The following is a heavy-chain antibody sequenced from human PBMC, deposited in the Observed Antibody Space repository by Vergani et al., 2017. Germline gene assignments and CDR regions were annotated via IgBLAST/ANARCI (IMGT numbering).Heavy chain of an antibody. Sequence: QVQLVESGGGVVQPGRSLRLTCAASGFTFSNYGMHWVRQAPGKGLEWVAVISYDGSNKYYADSVKGRFTISRDNSKNTLYLQMNSLRAEETAVYYCARVDSGSYRGAFDIWGQGTMVTVSS. CDR2: ISYDGSNK. CDR3: ARVDSGSYRGAFDI. V-gene: IGHV3-30*03. CDR1: GFTFSNYG. J-gene: IGHJ3*02. D-gene: IGHD1-26*01.